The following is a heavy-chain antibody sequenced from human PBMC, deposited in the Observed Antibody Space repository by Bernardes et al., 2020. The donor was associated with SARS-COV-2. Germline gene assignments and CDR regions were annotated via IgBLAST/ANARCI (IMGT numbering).Heavy chain of an antibody. Sequence: GGSLRLSCVASGFTFSSNCMHWVRQAPGKGLVWVSRINPDGSSTNYADSVKGRFTISRDNAKNTLYLQMNSLRAEDTAVYYCARGTGNYGDWDYWGQGTLVTVYS. V-gene: IGHV3-74*01. D-gene: IGHD4-17*01. CDR3: ARGTGNYGDWDY. J-gene: IGHJ4*02. CDR1: GFTFSSNC. CDR2: INPDGSST.